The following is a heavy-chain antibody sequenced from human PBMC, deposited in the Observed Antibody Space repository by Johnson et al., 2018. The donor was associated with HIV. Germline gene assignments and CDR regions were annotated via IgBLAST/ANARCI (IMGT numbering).Heavy chain of an antibody. J-gene: IGHJ3*02. CDR2: IYSGGST. D-gene: IGHD1-26*01. V-gene: IGHV3-53*01. Sequence: VQLVVSGGGLIQPGGSLRLSCAASGFTVSSNYMSWVRQAPGMGLEWVPVIYSGGSTYYADYVKGLFHISRDNSKNTLYLQMNSLTADDTAVYYCARVREWEGGEVGDAFDIWGQGTMVTVSS. CDR1: GFTVSSNY. CDR3: ARVREWEGGEVGDAFDI.